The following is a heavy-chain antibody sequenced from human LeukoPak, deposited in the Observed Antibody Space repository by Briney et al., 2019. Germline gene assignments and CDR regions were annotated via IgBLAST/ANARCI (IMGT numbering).Heavy chain of an antibody. CDR1: GYRFTNYW. V-gene: IGHV5-51*01. Sequence: GESLKISFKGSGYRFTNYWIGRVRPMPGKGLEWMGIIYPGDSDTRYSPSFQGQVTMSADKSISTAYLQWSSLKASDTAMYYCAIFDFLFGEIDNWFDPWGQGTLVTVSS. J-gene: IGHJ5*02. CDR2: IYPGDSDT. D-gene: IGHD3-3*01. CDR3: AIFDFLFGEIDNWFDP.